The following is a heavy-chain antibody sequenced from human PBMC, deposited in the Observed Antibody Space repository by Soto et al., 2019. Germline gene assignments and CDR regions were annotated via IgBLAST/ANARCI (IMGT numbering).Heavy chain of an antibody. V-gene: IGHV1-18*04. CDR3: AMDYGDRPEYFKH. CDR1: GYTFTSYG. Sequence: QVQLVQSGPDVKRPGASMKVSCKAPGYTFTSYGISGVRQAPGQGLEWMAWISPLKGRTQYSQKAQGRVTLSTDTSSNTAYMEMTTLRVDDTAVYYCAMDYGDRPEYFKHWGQGTLVTVS. CDR2: ISPLKGRT. J-gene: IGHJ1*01. D-gene: IGHD4-17*01.